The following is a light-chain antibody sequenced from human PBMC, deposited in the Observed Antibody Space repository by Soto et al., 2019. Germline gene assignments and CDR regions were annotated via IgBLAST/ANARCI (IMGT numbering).Light chain of an antibody. Sequence: DIHMTQSPSSLSASVGDTVTITCRASQNIDMYLNWYQQKPGKAPRVLISGASNLQSGVPSRFSGSGSGTEFTLTINSLQAEDCAVYYCQQYYNWPRTFGQGTRLEIK. CDR3: QQYYNWPRT. CDR1: QNIDMY. V-gene: IGKV1-39*01. CDR2: GAS. J-gene: IGKJ5*01.